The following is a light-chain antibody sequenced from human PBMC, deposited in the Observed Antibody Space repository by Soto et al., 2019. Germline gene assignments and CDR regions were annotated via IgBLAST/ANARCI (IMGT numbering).Light chain of an antibody. J-gene: IGKJ1*01. CDR2: KAS. V-gene: IGKV1-5*03. CDR3: QQYNSYSPT. CDR1: QSISVW. Sequence: DIQMTQSPSTLSASVGDRVTITCRASQSISVWLAWYQQKAGKAPNLLIYKASRLESGVPSRFSGSGFETEFTLTISGLQPGDSATYYCQQYNSYSPTFGQGTKVDIK.